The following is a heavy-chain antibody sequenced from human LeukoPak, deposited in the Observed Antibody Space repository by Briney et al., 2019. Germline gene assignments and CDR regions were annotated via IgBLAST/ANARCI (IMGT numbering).Heavy chain of an antibody. CDR3: ARDIGYSSGWNLDY. J-gene: IGHJ4*02. Sequence: ASVTDSFKASGYTFTSYGISWVRQAPGQGHEWMGWISAYNGNTNYAQKLQGRVTITTDTSTSTAYMELRSLRSDDTAVYYCARDIGYSSGWNLDYWGQGTLVTVSS. V-gene: IGHV1-18*01. D-gene: IGHD6-19*01. CDR2: ISAYNGNT. CDR1: GYTFTSYG.